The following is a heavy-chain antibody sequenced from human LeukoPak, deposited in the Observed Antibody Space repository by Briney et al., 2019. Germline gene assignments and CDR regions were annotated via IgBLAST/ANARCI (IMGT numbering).Heavy chain of an antibody. D-gene: IGHD4-17*01. J-gene: IGHJ4*02. CDR1: GFTFNSYE. CDR2: IGSSGATR. Sequence: GRSLRLSCAASGFTFNSYEMNWVRQAPGKGLEWLSCIGSSGATRYYADSVEGRFTVSRDNAKNSLYLQMNSLRAEDTAVYYCARCGDYSFDYWGQGTLVTVSS. V-gene: IGHV3-48*03. CDR3: ARCGDYSFDY.